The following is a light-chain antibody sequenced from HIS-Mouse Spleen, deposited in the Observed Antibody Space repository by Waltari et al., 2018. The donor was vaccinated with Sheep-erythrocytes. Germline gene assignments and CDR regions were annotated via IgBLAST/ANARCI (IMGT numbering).Light chain of an antibody. Sequence: QSALTQPRSVSGSPGQSVTIPCTGTSSDAGGYNYRSWYQQHPGKAPKLMIYDVSKRPSGVPDRFSGSKSGNTASLTISGLQAEDEADYYCCSYAGSYNHVFATGTKVTVL. CDR1: SSDAGGYNY. CDR2: DVS. CDR3: CSYAGSYNHV. V-gene: IGLV2-11*01. J-gene: IGLJ1*01.